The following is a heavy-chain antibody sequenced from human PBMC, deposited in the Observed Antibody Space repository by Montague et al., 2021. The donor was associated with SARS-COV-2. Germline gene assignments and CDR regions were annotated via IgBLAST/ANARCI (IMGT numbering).Heavy chain of an antibody. D-gene: IGHD2-8*01. CDR3: ARQLPSYCATNKCYPYYFDG. CDR1: GGSISSPDYY. V-gene: IGHV4-39*01. CDR2: ISYTGRT. J-gene: IGHJ4*02. Sequence: SETLSLTCTVSGGSISSPDYYWGWIRQSPGKGLEWIGSISYTGRTYYNSSLRSRVSFSMDTSKNHFSLSLSSVTVADTAVYFCARQLPSYCATNKCYPYYFDGWGQGAPVTVSS.